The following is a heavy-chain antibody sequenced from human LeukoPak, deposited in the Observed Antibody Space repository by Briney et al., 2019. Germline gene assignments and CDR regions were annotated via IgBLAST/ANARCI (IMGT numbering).Heavy chain of an antibody. Sequence: PGGSLRLSCAASGFTFSSYAMHWVRQAPGKGLEWVAIISYDGSNKYYADSVKGRFTISRDNSKNTLYLQMNSLRAEDTAVYYCAKGGGAAAGTDDAFDIWGQGTMVTVSS. D-gene: IGHD6-13*01. CDR1: GFTFSSYA. CDR2: ISYDGSNK. V-gene: IGHV3-30*04. CDR3: AKGGGAAAGTDDAFDI. J-gene: IGHJ3*02.